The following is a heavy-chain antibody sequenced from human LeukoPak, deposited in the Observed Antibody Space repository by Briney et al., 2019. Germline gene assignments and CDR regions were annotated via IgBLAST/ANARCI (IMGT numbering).Heavy chain of an antibody. CDR1: GGSISSGGYY. J-gene: IGHJ2*01. Sequence: KSSETLSLTCTVSGGSISSGGYYWSWIRQPPGKGLEWIGYIYHSGSTYYNPSLKSRVTISVDRSKNQFSLKLSSVTAADTAVYYCARPPRYCSSTSCVRRYWYFDLWGRGTLVTVSS. D-gene: IGHD2-2*01. CDR2: IYHSGST. CDR3: ARPPRYCSSTSCVRRYWYFDL. V-gene: IGHV4-30-2*01.